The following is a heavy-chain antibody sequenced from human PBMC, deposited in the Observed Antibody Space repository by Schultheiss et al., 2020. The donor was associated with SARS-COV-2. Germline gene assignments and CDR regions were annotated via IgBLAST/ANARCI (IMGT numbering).Heavy chain of an antibody. Sequence: GESLKISCAASGFTFSSYGMTWVRQAPGKGLEWVGRIRNKARSHTTEYAASVKGRFTISRDDSQNSLYLQMNSLRAEDTAVYYCAKDLRGTMIVVAFDIWGQGTMVTVSS. CDR1: GFTFSSYG. CDR2: IRNKARSHTT. CDR3: AKDLRGTMIVVAFDI. D-gene: IGHD3-22*01. V-gene: IGHV3-72*01. J-gene: IGHJ3*02.